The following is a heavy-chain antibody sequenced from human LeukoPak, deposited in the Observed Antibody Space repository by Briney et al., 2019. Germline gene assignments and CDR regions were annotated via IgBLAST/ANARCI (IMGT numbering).Heavy chain of an antibody. CDR1: GHSISSYY. CDR3: ARVIEGGYSYGSYYYYMDV. CDR2: IYYSGST. V-gene: IGHV4-59*01. D-gene: IGHD5-18*01. J-gene: IGHJ6*03. Sequence: SETLSLTCTVSGHSISSYYWSWIRQPPGKGLEWIGFIYYSGSTNYNPSLKSRVTISVDTSKNQFSLKLSSVTAADTAVYYCARVIEGGYSYGSYYYYMDVWGKGTTVTISS.